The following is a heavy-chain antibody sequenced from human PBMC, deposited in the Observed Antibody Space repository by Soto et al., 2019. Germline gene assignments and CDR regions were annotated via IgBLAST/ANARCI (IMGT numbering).Heavy chain of an antibody. V-gene: IGHV1-18*01. CDR3: ARVISIAVAGIDAFDI. Sequence: QVQLVQSGAEVKKPGASVKVSCKASGYTFTSYGISWVRQAPGQGLEWMGWISAYHGNTNYAQRLQGRVTMTTDTSTSTAYMELRSLRSDDTAVYYCARVISIAVAGIDAFDIWGQGTMVTVSS. J-gene: IGHJ3*02. CDR2: ISAYHGNT. CDR1: GYTFTSYG. D-gene: IGHD6-19*01.